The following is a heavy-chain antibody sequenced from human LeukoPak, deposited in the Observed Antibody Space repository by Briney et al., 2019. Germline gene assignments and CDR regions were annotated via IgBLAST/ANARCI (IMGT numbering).Heavy chain of an antibody. CDR1: GYSISSGYY. J-gene: IGHJ5*02. Sequence: PSETLSLTCTVSGYSISSGYYWGWIRQPPGKGLEWIGSIYHSGSTYYNPSVKSRVTISADTSKNQFSLKLSSVTAADTAVYYCARGAWFDPWGQGTLVTVSS. V-gene: IGHV4-38-2*02. CDR3: ARGAWFDP. CDR2: IYHSGST.